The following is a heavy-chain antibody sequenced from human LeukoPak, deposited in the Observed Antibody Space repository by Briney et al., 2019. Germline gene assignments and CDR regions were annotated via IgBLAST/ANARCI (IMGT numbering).Heavy chain of an antibody. J-gene: IGHJ4*02. D-gene: IGHD2-2*01. V-gene: IGHV3-30*03. CDR1: GFTFSSYG. CDR3: AREGCSSTSCFSWAFGY. CDR2: ISYDGSNK. Sequence: GGSLRLSCAASGFTFSSYGMHWVRQAPGKGLEWVAVISYDGSNKYYADSVKGRFTISRDNSKNTLYLQMNSLRAEDTAVYYCAREGCSSTSCFSWAFGYWGQGTLVTVSS.